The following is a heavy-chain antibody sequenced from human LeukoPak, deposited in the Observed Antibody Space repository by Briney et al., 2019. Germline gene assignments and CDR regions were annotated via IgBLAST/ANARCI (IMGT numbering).Heavy chain of an antibody. D-gene: IGHD3-22*01. CDR1: GGSISSSSYY. V-gene: IGHV4-39*01. CDR2: IYYSGST. CDR3: ARVTVTMIVGY. Sequence: SETLSLTCTVSGGSISSSSYYWGWIRQPPGKGLEWIGSIYYSGSTYYNPSLKSRVTISVDTSKNQFSLKLSSVTAADTAEYYCARVTVTMIVGYWGQGTLVTVSS. J-gene: IGHJ4*02.